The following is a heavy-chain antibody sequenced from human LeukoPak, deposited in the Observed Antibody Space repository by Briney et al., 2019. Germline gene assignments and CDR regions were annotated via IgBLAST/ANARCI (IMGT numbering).Heavy chain of an antibody. CDR3: ATPLPIDY. V-gene: IGHV3-48*03. J-gene: IGHJ4*02. Sequence: GGSLRLSCAVSGFTFSSYEMNWVRQAPGKGLEWVSYISSSGSTIYYADSVKGRFTISRDDAKNSLYLQMNSLRAEDTAVYYCATPLPIDYWGQGTLVTVSS. CDR1: GFTFSSYE. CDR2: ISSSGSTI.